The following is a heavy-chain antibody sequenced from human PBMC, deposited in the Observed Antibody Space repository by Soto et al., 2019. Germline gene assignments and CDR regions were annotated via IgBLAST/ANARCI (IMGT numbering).Heavy chain of an antibody. V-gene: IGHV3-7*01. CDR2: IKQDGSEK. Sequence: EVQLVESGGGLVQPGGSLRLSCAASGFTFSSYWMSWVRQAPGKGLEWVANIKQDGSEKYYVDSVKGRFTISRDNAKNSLYLQMNSLRAEDTAVYYCARAFVTRIAARPRNWFDPWGQGTLVTVSS. CDR3: ARAFVTRIAARPRNWFDP. J-gene: IGHJ5*02. D-gene: IGHD6-6*01. CDR1: GFTFSSYW.